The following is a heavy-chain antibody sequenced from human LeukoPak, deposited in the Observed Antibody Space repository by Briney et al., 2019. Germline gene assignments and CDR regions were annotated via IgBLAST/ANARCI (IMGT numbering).Heavy chain of an antibody. J-gene: IGHJ4*02. CDR3: GRGASASGDSSSWLFDFDY. V-gene: IGHV4-59*01. Sequence: SETLSLICTVSGGSISSYYLSWIRQPPGKGLEWIGYIYYSGSTKYNPSLKSRVTISVDTSKNQFSLEQSAVTATDAAMYYYGRGASASGDSSSWLFDFDYWGQGTLVTVSS. D-gene: IGHD6-13*01. CDR1: GGSISSYY. CDR2: IYYSGST.